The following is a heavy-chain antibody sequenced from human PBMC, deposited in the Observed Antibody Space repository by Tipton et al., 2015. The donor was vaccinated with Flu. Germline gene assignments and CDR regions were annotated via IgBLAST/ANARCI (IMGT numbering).Heavy chain of an antibody. CDR2: IYYSGST. D-gene: IGHD3-22*01. V-gene: IGHV4-39*07. J-gene: IGHJ4*02. Sequence: LRLSCTVSGGSISSSSYYWGWIRQPPGKGLEWIGSIYYSGSTYYNPSLESRVTISVDTSKNQFSLKLSSVTAADTAVYYCARLRANYYDSSGYSDYWGQGTLVTVSS. CDR3: ARLRANYYDSSGYSDY. CDR1: GGSISSSSYY.